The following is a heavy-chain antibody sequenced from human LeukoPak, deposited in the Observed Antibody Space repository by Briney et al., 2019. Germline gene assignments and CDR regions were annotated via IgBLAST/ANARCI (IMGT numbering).Heavy chain of an antibody. CDR1: GGSISSGSYY. D-gene: IGHD5-24*01. J-gene: IGHJ4*02. V-gene: IGHV4-61*02. CDR3: AREQRWLQSLDY. Sequence: SQTLSLTCTVSGGSISSGSYYWSWIRQPAGKGLEWIGRIYASGSTNYNPSLKSRVTISVDTSKNQFSLKLSSVTATDTAVYYCAREQRWLQSLDYWGQGTLVTVSS. CDR2: IYASGST.